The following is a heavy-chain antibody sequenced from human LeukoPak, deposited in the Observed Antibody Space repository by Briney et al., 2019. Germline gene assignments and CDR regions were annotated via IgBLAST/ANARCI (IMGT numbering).Heavy chain of an antibody. J-gene: IGHJ6*02. D-gene: IGHD6-19*01. Sequence: KPSETLSLTCTVSGGSVSSINYYWSWIRQPPGKGLEWIGYVFHSGSTNYNPSLKSRVTISVDTSRNQISLRLSSVTAADTAVYYCARDVQRWLDLQYYYHGMDVWGQGTTVTVS. CDR2: VFHSGST. CDR1: GGSVSSINYY. CDR3: ARDVQRWLDLQYYYHGMDV. V-gene: IGHV4-61*01.